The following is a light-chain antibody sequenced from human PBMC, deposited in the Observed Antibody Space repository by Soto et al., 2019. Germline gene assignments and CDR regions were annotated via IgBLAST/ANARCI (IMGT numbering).Light chain of an antibody. CDR3: QHRSSWPFT. V-gene: IGKV3-11*01. J-gene: IGKJ2*01. Sequence: DIMLMQSPATLSLSPGEGATLSCRASQSVSSYLAWYQQKPGQAPRLLIYDASNRASGIPARFSGSGSGTDFTLTISSLQPEDIAVYYCQHRSSWPFTFGQGTKVDIK. CDR1: QSVSSY. CDR2: DAS.